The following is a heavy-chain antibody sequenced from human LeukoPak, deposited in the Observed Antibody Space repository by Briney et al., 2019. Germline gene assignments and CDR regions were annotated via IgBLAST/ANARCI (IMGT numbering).Heavy chain of an antibody. V-gene: IGHV4-34*01. D-gene: IGHD3-10*01. CDR3: ARGRPVLLWFGEPSNWFDP. CDR2: INHSGST. Sequence: SETLSFTCAVYGGSFSGYYWSWIRQPPGKGLEWIGEINHSGSTNYNPSLKSRVTISVDTSKNRFSLKLSSVTAADTAVYYCARGRPVLLWFGEPSNWFDPWGQGTLVTVSS. CDR1: GGSFSGYY. J-gene: IGHJ5*02.